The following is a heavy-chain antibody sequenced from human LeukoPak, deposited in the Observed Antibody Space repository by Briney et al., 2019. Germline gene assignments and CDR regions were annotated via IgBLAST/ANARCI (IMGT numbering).Heavy chain of an antibody. D-gene: IGHD7-27*01. Sequence: GGSLSLSCSASGFSFSSYTMTWVRQAPGKGPEWVSIISGGGDTTFYTDSVKGRFTISRDNSKNTLYLQMNSLRAEDTVLYYCAKDKPRPGAWPLYYYYMDVWGKGTTVTVSS. CDR2: ISGGGDTT. V-gene: IGHV3-23*01. J-gene: IGHJ6*03. CDR3: AKDKPRPGAWPLYYYYMDV. CDR1: GFSFSSYT.